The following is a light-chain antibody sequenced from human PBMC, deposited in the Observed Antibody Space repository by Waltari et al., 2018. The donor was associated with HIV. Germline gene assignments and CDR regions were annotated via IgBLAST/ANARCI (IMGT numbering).Light chain of an antibody. Sequence: QSVLNQPPSASGTAGQRVTIPCSGRRFNLGGNFVNLFQQLPGTAPKLLIYRNDQRPSGVPGRFSGSKSGTSASLAISGLRSEDVADYYCAAWDDRLLCVFGGGTILTVL. CDR1: RFNLGGNF. CDR3: AAWDDRLLCV. V-gene: IGLV1-47*01. CDR2: RND. J-gene: IGLJ3*02.